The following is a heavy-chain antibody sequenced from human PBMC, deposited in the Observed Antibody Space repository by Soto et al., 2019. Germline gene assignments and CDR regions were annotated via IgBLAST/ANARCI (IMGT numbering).Heavy chain of an antibody. Sequence: ASVKVSCKASGYTFTSYGISWVRQAPGQGLEWMGWISAYNGNTNYAQKLQGRVTMTTDTSTSTAYMELRSLRSDDTAVYYCARDIMANPMTTVTTDYWGQGTLVTVSS. V-gene: IGHV1-18*01. J-gene: IGHJ4*02. D-gene: IGHD4-17*01. CDR3: ARDIMANPMTTVTTDY. CDR1: GYTFTSYG. CDR2: ISAYNGNT.